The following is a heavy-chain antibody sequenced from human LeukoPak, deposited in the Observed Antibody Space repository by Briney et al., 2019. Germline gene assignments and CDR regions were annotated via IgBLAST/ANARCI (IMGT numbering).Heavy chain of an antibody. V-gene: IGHV1-2*06. Sequence: GASVKVSCKASGYTFTGYYMHWVRQASGQGLEWMGRINPNSGGTNYAQKFQGRVTMTRDTSISTAYMELSRLRSDDTAVYYCARARSGSSWVEYYFDYWGQGTLVTVSS. CDR3: ARARSGSSWVEYYFDY. CDR1: GYTFTGYY. D-gene: IGHD6-13*01. CDR2: INPNSGGT. J-gene: IGHJ4*02.